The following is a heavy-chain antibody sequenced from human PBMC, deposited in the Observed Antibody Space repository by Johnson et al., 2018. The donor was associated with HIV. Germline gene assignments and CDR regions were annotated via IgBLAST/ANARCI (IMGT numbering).Heavy chain of an antibody. Sequence: QVQLVESGGGLVQPGRSLRLSCAASGFTFTSYAMHSVRQAPGKGLEWVASISYDGNKQDYADSVTGRFTVSRDNSKKTLYLVLDSLRAEDTALYYCARGGLYYYDSSGYGAFDIWGQGTMVTVSS. CDR1: GFTFTSYA. D-gene: IGHD3-22*01. J-gene: IGHJ3*02. V-gene: IGHV3-30*04. CDR3: ARGGLYYYDSSGYGAFDI. CDR2: ISYDGNKQ.